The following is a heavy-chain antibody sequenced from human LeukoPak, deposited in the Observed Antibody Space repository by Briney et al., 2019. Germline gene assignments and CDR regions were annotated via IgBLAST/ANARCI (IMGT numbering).Heavy chain of an antibody. J-gene: IGHJ4*02. CDR1: GGTFSSYA. Sequence: SVKVSCKASGGTFSSYAISWVRQAPGQGLEWMGGIIPIFGTANYAQKFQGRVTITADKSTSTAYMELSSLRSEDTAVYYCVRDHGYGLYYFDYWGQGTLVTVSS. CDR3: VRDHGYGLYYFDY. CDR2: IIPIFGTA. D-gene: IGHD5-18*01. V-gene: IGHV1-69*06.